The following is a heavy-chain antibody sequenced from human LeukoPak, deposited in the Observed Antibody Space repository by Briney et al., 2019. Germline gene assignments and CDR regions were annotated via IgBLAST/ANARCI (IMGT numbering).Heavy chain of an antibody. Sequence: PSETLSLTCTVSGGSISSYYWSWIRQPPGKGLEWIGYIYYSGSTNYNPSLKSRVNISVDTSKNQFSLKLSSVTAADTAVYYCARDSGSYYYFDYWGQGTLVTVSS. CDR3: ARDSGSYYYFDY. CDR1: GGSISSYY. J-gene: IGHJ4*02. D-gene: IGHD1-26*01. V-gene: IGHV4-59*01. CDR2: IYYSGST.